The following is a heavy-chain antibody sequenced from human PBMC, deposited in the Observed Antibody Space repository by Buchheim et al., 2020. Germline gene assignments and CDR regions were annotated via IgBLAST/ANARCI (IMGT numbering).Heavy chain of an antibody. D-gene: IGHD3-16*01. CDR2: IFHSGSP. Sequence: QVQLQQWGAGLLKPSETLSLTCAVYGGSFSSYYWSWIRQPPGKGLEWIGEIFHSGSPKYSPSLKSRLNLSADTSKNQFSLSLRSVTAADTAVYYCARAGGTTILGAYFDLWGQGIL. J-gene: IGHJ4*02. CDR1: GGSFSSYY. CDR3: ARAGGTTILGAYFDL. V-gene: IGHV4-34*12.